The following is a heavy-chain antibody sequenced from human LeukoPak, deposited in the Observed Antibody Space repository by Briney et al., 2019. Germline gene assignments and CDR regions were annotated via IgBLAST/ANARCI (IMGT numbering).Heavy chain of an antibody. CDR1: GLTFSSYS. J-gene: IGHJ4*02. D-gene: IGHD3-9*01. V-gene: IGHV3-15*01. CDR2: IKSKTDGGTT. Sequence: GGSLRLSCAASGLTFSSYSMNWVRQAPGKGREWGGRIKSKTDGGTTDYAARGKGSFTISRDYSKNTLYLQMNSLKTQDTAVYYCTTVFADLYYDILTGLNLQSSGDYWGQGTLVTVSS. CDR3: TTVFADLYYDILTGLNLQSSGDY.